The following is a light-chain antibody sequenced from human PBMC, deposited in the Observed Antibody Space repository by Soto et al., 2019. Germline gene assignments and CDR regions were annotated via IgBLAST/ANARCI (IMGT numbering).Light chain of an antibody. CDR3: QHYYNYQWT. Sequence: AVLLTQSPSSFSASTGDRATITCRASQDIHNYLAWYQQVPGKAPKLLLYAASILQTGVPSRFSGSGSGTDFTLTIDGLQSEDFATYYCQHYYNYQWTCGQGTTVE. J-gene: IGKJ1*01. V-gene: IGKV1-8*01. CDR2: AAS. CDR1: QDIHNY.